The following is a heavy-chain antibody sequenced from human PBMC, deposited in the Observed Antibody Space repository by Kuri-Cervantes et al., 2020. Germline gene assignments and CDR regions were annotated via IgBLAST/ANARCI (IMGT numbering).Heavy chain of an antibody. CDR3: ARLPRLYGSGSYYYFDY. Sequence: ASVKVSCKASGYTFTSYYMHWARQAPGQGLEWMGIINPSGGSTSYAQKFQGRVTMTRDTSTSTVYMELSSLRSEDTAVYYCARLPRLYGSGSYYYFDYWGQGTLVTVSS. CDR1: GYTFTSYY. D-gene: IGHD3-10*01. J-gene: IGHJ4*02. CDR2: INPSGGST. V-gene: IGHV1-46*01.